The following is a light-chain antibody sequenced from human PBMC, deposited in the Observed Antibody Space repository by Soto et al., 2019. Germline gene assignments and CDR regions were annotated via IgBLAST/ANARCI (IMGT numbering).Light chain of an antibody. V-gene: IGKV3-20*01. Sequence: EIVLTQSPATLSLSPGERATLSCRASQSVSSSYLAWYQQKPGQAPRLLIYGASSRATGIPDRFSGSGSGTDFTLTISRLEPEEFAVYFCQQYGSSPITFGQGTRLEIK. CDR3: QQYGSSPIT. J-gene: IGKJ5*01. CDR2: GAS. CDR1: QSVSSSY.